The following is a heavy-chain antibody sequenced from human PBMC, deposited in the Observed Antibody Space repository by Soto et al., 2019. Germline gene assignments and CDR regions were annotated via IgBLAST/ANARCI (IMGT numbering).Heavy chain of an antibody. J-gene: IGHJ4*02. D-gene: IGHD3-9*01. CDR2: VSYDGTIE. Sequence: GGSLRLSCAASGFTFSNYGMHWVRQAPGKGLEWVAVVSYDGTIEDFAASVKDRFTISRDNSKDTVFLQMNSLGPEDTAVYFCAKDYNPTVFGILDYWGQGTLVTVSS. V-gene: IGHV3-30*18. CDR1: GFTFSNYG. CDR3: AKDYNPTVFGILDY.